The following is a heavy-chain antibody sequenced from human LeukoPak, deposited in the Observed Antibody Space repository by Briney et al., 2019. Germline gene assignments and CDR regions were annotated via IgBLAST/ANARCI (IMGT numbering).Heavy chain of an antibody. CDR2: ISGSSGST. Sequence: GGSLRLXCAAPGFTFSSYAMSWVRQAPGKELEWVSAISGSSGSTYYADSVKGRFTISRDNSKNTLYLQMNSLRAEDTAVYYCAKASRSYCSGGSCYSGYWGQGTLVTVSS. CDR3: AKASRSYCSGGSCYSGY. J-gene: IGHJ4*02. D-gene: IGHD2-15*01. CDR1: GFTFSSYA. V-gene: IGHV3-23*01.